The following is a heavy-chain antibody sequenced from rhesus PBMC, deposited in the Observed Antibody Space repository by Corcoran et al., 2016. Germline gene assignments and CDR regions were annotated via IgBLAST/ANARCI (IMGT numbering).Heavy chain of an antibody. CDR3: ARMGVGTVSFYGLDS. CDR2: IYGSGGST. CDR1: CGSIRRNY. Sequence: QVPLQESGPGLVKPSETLSLPCAVSCGSIRRNYLRWIRQPPGTGLEWIGLIYGSGGSTDYNPSLKSRVTISTDTSKNQFSLKLSSVTAADTAVYYCARMGVGTVSFYGLDSWGQGVVVTVSS. J-gene: IGHJ6*01. V-gene: IGHV4-160*01. D-gene: IGHD5-24*01.